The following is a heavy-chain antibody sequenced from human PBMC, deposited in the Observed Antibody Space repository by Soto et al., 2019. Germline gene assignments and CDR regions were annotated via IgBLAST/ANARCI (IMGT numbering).Heavy chain of an antibody. D-gene: IGHD2-15*01. V-gene: IGHV2-5*02. Sequence: QITLKESGPTLVKPTQTLTLTCTFSGFSLSTHGVGVGWIRQPAGKALEWLALIYWDDDKRYSPSLNSRLTITKHTSKNQVVLTTTNVDPVDTATYYCAHAMLYCTGGSCSTWFDSWGPGTLVTVSS. CDR2: IYWDDDK. CDR1: GFSLSTHGVG. J-gene: IGHJ5*01. CDR3: AHAMLYCTGGSCSTWFDS.